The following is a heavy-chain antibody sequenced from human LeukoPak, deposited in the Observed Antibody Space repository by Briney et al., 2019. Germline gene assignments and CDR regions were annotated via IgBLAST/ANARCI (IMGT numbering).Heavy chain of an antibody. CDR1: GFTFSSYG. D-gene: IGHD1-14*01. CDR2: ISYDGSNK. V-gene: IGHV3-30*18. CDR3: AKGFQTAGDY. J-gene: IGHJ4*02. Sequence: GRSLRLSCAASGFTFSSYGMHWVRQAPGKGLEWVAVISYDGSNKYYADSVKGRFTIPRDNSKNTLYLQMNSLRAEDTAVYYCAKGFQTAGDYWGQGTLVTVSS.